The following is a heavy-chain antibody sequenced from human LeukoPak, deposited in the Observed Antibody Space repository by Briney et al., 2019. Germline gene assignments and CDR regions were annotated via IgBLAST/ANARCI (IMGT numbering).Heavy chain of an antibody. D-gene: IGHD3-22*01. V-gene: IGHV4-34*01. J-gene: IGHJ3*02. Sequence: SGTLSLTCAVYGGSFSGYYWSWIRQPPGKGLEWIGEINHSGSTNYNPSLKSRVTISVDTSKNQFSLKLSSVTAADTAVYYCARGSYDSSGYFGPFDIWGQGTMVTVSS. CDR1: GGSFSGYY. CDR2: INHSGST. CDR3: ARGSYDSSGYFGPFDI.